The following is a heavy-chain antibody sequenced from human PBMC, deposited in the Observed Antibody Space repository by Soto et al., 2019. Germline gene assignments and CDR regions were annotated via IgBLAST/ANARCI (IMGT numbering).Heavy chain of an antibody. V-gene: IGHV1-69*08. Sequence: QVQLVQSGAEVKKPGSSVKVSCKASGGTFSSYTISWVRQAPGQGLEWMGRIIPILGIANYAQKFQGRVTITKDKSTSTAYMELSSMRSEDTAVYYCARDCSSTSCYAYPWGQGTLVTVSS. CDR3: ARDCSSTSCYAYP. D-gene: IGHD2-2*01. CDR2: IIPILGIA. J-gene: IGHJ5*02. CDR1: GGTFSSYT.